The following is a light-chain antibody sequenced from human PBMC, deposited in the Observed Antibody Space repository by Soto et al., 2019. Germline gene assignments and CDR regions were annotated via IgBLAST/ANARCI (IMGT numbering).Light chain of an antibody. V-gene: IGKV3-15*01. J-gene: IGKJ4*01. Sequence: EIVMTQSPATLSVSPGERATLSCRASHSVSSRLAWYQQKPDQAPRLLIYGASTRATGLPARFSGSGSGTDFTLTISSLQSEDFAVYYCQHYSNWPLTFGGGTKVEIK. CDR3: QHYSNWPLT. CDR1: HSVSSR. CDR2: GAS.